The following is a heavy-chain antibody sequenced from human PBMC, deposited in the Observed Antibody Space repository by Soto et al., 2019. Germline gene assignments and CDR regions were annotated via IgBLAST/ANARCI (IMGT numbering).Heavy chain of an antibody. V-gene: IGHV1-69*01. CDR1: GGTFSSYA. CDR2: IIPIFGTA. J-gene: IGHJ5*02. CDR3: ARAGGELRGDWFDP. Sequence: QVQLVQSGAEVKKPGSSVKVSCKASGGTFSSYAISWVRQAPGQGLEWMGGIIPIFGTANYAQKFQGRVTMSADEPASTAYMGLSSLRSGGMAVYECARAGGELRGDWFDPWGQGTLVTVSS. D-gene: IGHD1-7*01.